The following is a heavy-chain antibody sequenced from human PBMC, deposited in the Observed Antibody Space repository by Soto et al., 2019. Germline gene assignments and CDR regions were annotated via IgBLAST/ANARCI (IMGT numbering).Heavy chain of an antibody. V-gene: IGHV4-39*01. CDR2: IYYSGST. CDR1: GGSISSSSYY. J-gene: IGHJ5*02. CDR3: ARHNWNYEEDWFDP. D-gene: IGHD1-7*01. Sequence: SETLSLTCTVSGGSISSSSYYWGWIRQPPGKGLEWIGSIYYSGSTYYNPSLKSRVTISVDTSKNQFSLKLSSVTAADTAVYYCARHNWNYEEDWFDPWGQGTLVTVSS.